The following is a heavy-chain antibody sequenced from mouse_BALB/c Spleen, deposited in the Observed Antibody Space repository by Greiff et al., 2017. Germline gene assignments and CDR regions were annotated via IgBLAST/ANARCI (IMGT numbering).Heavy chain of an antibody. V-gene: IGHV6-6*02. CDR3: TRGEAWFAY. Sequence: EVKLVESGGGLVQPGGSMKLSCVASGFTFSNYWMNWVRQSPEKGLEWVAEIRLKSNNYATHYAESVKGRFTISRDDSKSSVYLQMNNLRAEDTGIYYCTRGEAWFAYWGQGTLVTVSA. CDR1: GFTFSNYW. J-gene: IGHJ3*01. CDR2: IRLKSNNYAT.